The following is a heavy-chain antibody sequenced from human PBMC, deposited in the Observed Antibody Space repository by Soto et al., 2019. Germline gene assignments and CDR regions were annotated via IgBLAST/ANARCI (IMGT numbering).Heavy chain of an antibody. CDR3: ARDKLELRDYYGMDV. CDR1: GGSISSSNW. V-gene: IGHV4-4*02. J-gene: IGHJ6*02. CDR2: IHHSGRT. D-gene: IGHD1-7*01. Sequence: PSETLSLTCAVSGGSISSSNWWSWVRQPPGKGLEWIGEIHHSGRTNYNPSLNSRVTISVDTSKNQFSLKLSSVTAADTAVYYCARDKLELRDYYGMDVWGQGTTVTVSS.